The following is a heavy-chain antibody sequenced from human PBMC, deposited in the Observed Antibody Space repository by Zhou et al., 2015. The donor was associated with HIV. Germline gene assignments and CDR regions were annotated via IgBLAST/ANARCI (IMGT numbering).Heavy chain of an antibody. CDR2: IIPILGIA. J-gene: IGHJ6*02. CDR3: ARSGTTNLIVGPKYYYYGMDV. CDR1: GGTFSSYT. V-gene: IGHV1-69*02. D-gene: IGHD1-7*01. Sequence: QVQLVQSGAEVKKPGSSVKVSCKASGGTFSSYTISWVRQAPGQGHEWMGRIIPILGIANYAQKFQGRVTITADKSTSTAYMELSSLRSEDTAVYYCARSGTTNLIVGPKYYYYGMDVWGQGTTVTVSS.